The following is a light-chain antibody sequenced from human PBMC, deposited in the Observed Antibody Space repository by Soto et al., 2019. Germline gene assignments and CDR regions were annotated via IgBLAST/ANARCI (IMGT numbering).Light chain of an antibody. V-gene: IGKV1-5*03. CDR3: HNNTTSSGT. Sequence: DIQMTQSPSTLSASVGERVTITCRASQSISTWLAWYQQKPGTAPRLLIYRASNWASGVPSRFSGSGSGTEFTLTISHLEPYAFSTYYYHNNTTSSGTFGPGTKVDIK. CDR2: RAS. CDR1: QSISTW. J-gene: IGKJ3*01.